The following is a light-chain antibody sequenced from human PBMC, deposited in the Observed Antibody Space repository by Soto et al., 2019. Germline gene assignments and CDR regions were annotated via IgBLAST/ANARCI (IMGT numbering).Light chain of an antibody. CDR1: NSDVGGYNY. Sequence: QSVLTQPPSASGSPGQSVTISCTGTNSDVGGYNYVSWYQQYPGKAPRLIIYEVSERPSGVPDRFSGSKSGNAASLTVSGLQTADEADYYCSSYAGSNWYVFGTGTKVTGL. CDR2: EVS. V-gene: IGLV2-8*01. CDR3: SSYAGSNWYV. J-gene: IGLJ1*01.